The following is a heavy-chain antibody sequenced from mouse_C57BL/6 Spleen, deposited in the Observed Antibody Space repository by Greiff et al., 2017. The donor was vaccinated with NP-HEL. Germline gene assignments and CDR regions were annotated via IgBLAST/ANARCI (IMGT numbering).Heavy chain of an antibody. V-gene: IGHV1-26*01. CDR3: ARGLDGYSAWFAY. CDR1: GYTFTDYY. CDR2: INPNNGGT. Sequence: EVQLQQSGPELVKPGASVKISCKASGYTFTDYYMNWVKQSHGKSLEWIGDINPNNGGTSYNQKFKGKATLTVDKSSSTAYMERRSLTSEDSAVYYCARGLDGYSAWFAYWGQGTLVTVSA. D-gene: IGHD2-3*01. J-gene: IGHJ3*01.